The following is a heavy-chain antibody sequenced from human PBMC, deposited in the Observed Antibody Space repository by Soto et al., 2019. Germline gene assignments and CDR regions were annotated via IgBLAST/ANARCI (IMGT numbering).Heavy chain of an antibody. CDR1: GFSFNTYS. D-gene: IGHD4-17*01. V-gene: IGHV3-21*01. CDR3: ARESNDYGDLGLDY. CDR2: ITSSSRYI. Sequence: GGSLRLSCAASGFSFNTYSMHWVRQAPGKGLEWVSSITSSSRYIYFADSVRGRFTISRDNAKTSLYLQMNSLRAEDTAVYYCARESNDYGDLGLDYWGQGTLVTVSS. J-gene: IGHJ4*02.